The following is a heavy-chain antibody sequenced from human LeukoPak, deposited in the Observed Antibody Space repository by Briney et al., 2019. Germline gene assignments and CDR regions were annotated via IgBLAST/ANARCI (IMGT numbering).Heavy chain of an antibody. V-gene: IGHV3-23*01. Sequence: GGSLRLSCAASGFTFSNYALSWVRQAPGKGLEWVSAISGSGGSTYYADSVKGRFTISRDNSKNTLYLQMNSLRAEDTAVYYCAKDKRLAVAVAYYFDYWGQGTLVTVSS. CDR1: GFTFSNYA. J-gene: IGHJ4*02. CDR3: AKDKRLAVAVAYYFDY. CDR2: ISGSGGST. D-gene: IGHD6-19*01.